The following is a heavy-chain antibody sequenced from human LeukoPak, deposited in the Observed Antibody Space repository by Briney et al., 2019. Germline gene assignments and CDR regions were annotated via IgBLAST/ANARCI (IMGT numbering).Heavy chain of an antibody. CDR3: VRGGHKLDIETSRYYYGLDV. D-gene: IGHD2-2*03. Sequence: GGSLRLSCAVSGITLSDYWMYWVRQGPGKGLVHVSRIESDGTRTVYADSVKGRFTISRDNAKNTMYLQMNSLRAEDTAVYYCVRGGHKLDIETSRYYYGLDVWGQGTTVTVSS. CDR2: IESDGTRT. V-gene: IGHV3-74*03. J-gene: IGHJ6*02. CDR1: GITLSDYW.